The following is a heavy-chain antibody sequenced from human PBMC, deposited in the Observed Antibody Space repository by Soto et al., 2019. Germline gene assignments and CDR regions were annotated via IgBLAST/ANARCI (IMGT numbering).Heavy chain of an antibody. V-gene: IGHV3-74*01. Sequence: EVQLVESGGGLVQPGGSLRLSCAASGFTFSSYWMHWVRQAPVKGLVWVSGINSDGSSTSFAVCVKGRFTISRDNPKNTICIQMNSLRAVVMTVYYCAGEGSVYLYYYYGMDVWGLGTTVTDSS. CDR2: INSDGSST. D-gene: IGHD3-22*01. CDR3: AGEGSVYLYYYYGMDV. CDR1: GFTFSSYW. J-gene: IGHJ6*02.